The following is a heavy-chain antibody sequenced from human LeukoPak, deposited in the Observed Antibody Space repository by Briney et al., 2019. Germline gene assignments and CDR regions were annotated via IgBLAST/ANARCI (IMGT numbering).Heavy chain of an antibody. CDR1: GGSISSSSYY. CDR2: IYYSGST. CDR3: ARLHYGDSYYYYYMDV. V-gene: IGHV4-39*01. Sequence: SETLSLTCTVSGGSISSSSYYWGWIRQPPGKGLEWIGSIYYSGSTYYNPSLKSRVTISLDTSKNQFSLKLSSVTAADTAVYYYARLHYGDSYYYYYMDVWGKGTTVTVSS. J-gene: IGHJ6*03. D-gene: IGHD4-17*01.